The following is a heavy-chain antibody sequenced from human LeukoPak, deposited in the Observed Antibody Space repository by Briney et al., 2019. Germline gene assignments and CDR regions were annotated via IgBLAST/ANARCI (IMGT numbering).Heavy chain of an antibody. CDR3: GTLLSNGPFDY. V-gene: IGHV1-2*02. Sequence: GASVKVSCKASGYTFTGYYMHWVRQAPGQGREWMGWIYPNSGATKYAQKFQGRVTMTRDTSISTAYMELSGLRSDNAAVYYCGTLLSNGPFDYWGQGSLATVSS. CDR1: GYTFTGYY. CDR2: IYPNSGAT. J-gene: IGHJ4*02.